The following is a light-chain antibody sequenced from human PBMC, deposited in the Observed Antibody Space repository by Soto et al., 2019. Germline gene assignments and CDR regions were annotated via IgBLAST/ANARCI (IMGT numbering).Light chain of an antibody. J-gene: IGKJ1*01. V-gene: IGKV3D-15*01. CDR3: QQYNNWPQGT. CDR2: GAS. Sequence: ETVMTQSPDILSVSPGEGATLSCRASQSVGSNLAWYQQKPGQAPRLLIYGASTRATGIPVRFSGSGSGTEFTLTISSLQSEDFAVYYCQQYNNWPQGTFGQGTKVDIK. CDR1: QSVGSN.